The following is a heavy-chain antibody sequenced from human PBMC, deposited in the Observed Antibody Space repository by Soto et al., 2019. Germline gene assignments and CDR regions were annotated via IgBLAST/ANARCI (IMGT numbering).Heavy chain of an antibody. CDR3: ARGHGDWFDP. J-gene: IGHJ5*02. CDR1: GDSVSSDSVA. CDR2: IYYRSKWYN. V-gene: IGHV6-1*01. D-gene: IGHD4-17*01. Sequence: QVQLQQSSPGLVKPSQTLSLTCAISGDSVSSDSVAWNWIRQSPSRGLEWLGRIYYRSKWYNDYAVSVKSRISINPDTSKNQFSLQLNSVTPEDTAVYYCARGHGDWFDPWGQGTLVTVSS.